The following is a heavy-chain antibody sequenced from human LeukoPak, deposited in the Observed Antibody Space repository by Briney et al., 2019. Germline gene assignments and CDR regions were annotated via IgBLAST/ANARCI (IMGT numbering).Heavy chain of an antibody. D-gene: IGHD6-13*01. CDR1: GYTFTGYY. Sequence: ASVKVSCKASGYTFTGYYMHWVRQAPGQGLEWMGWINPNSGGTNYAQKFQGRVTMTRDTSISTAYMELSRLRSDDTAVYYCARDVGSSWYERYAFDIWGQGTMVTASS. V-gene: IGHV1-2*02. CDR2: INPNSGGT. CDR3: ARDVGSSWYERYAFDI. J-gene: IGHJ3*02.